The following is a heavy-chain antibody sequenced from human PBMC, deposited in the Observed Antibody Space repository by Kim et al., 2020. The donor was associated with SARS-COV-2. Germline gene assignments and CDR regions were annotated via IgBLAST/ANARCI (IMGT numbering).Heavy chain of an antibody. D-gene: IGHD2-2*01. V-gene: IGHV1-46*01. Sequence: ASVKVSCKASGYTFTSYYMHWVRQAPGQGLEWMGIINPSGGSTSYAQKFQGRVTMTRDTSTSTVYMELSSLRSEDTAVYYCAREYCSSTSCYWVRYYYYYGMDVWGQGTTVTVSS. CDR1: GYTFTSYY. CDR3: AREYCSSTSCYWVRYYYYYGMDV. CDR2: INPSGGST. J-gene: IGHJ6*02.